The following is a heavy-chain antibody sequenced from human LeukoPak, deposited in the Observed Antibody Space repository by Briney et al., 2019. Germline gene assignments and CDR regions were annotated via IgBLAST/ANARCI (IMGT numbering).Heavy chain of an antibody. CDR3: AVSRYYYMDV. Sequence: SETLSLTCAVSGDSISNIYWWSWVRQAPTKGLEWIGEIYHSGSANYNPSLKNRLTMSVDKSNNQFSLKLMSVTAADTAVYFCAVSRYYYMDVWGIGTTVTVSS. J-gene: IGHJ6*03. CDR2: IYHSGSA. V-gene: IGHV4-4*02. CDR1: GDSISNIYW.